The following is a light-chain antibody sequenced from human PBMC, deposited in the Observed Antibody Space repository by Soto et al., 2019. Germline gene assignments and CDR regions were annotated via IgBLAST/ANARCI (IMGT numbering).Light chain of an antibody. CDR1: SSDIGGYNY. J-gene: IGLJ3*02. CDR3: SSYTSRNNWV. CDR2: DVT. V-gene: IGLV2-14*03. Sequence: QSALTQPASVSGSPGQSITISCTGTSSDIGGYNYVSWYQQHPDKAPKLVIYDVTNRPSGVSNRFSGSKSANTASLTISGLQAEDEASYYCSSYTSRNNWVFGGGTKLTVL.